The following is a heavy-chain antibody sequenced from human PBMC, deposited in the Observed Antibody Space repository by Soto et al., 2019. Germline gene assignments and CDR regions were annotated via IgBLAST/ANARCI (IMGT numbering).Heavy chain of an antibody. Sequence: QVQLQESGPGLVKPSGTLSLTCTVSGGSISNYYWSWIRQPPGKGLEWIGYIYSSGSTTYNPSLKGXVXTPVDTAKNQYSLKLTSVTAADTAVYYCARGTDFDLWGRGTLVTVSS. V-gene: IGHV4-59*08. CDR3: ARGTDFDL. J-gene: IGHJ2*01. D-gene: IGHD1-1*01. CDR2: IYSSGST. CDR1: GGSISNYY.